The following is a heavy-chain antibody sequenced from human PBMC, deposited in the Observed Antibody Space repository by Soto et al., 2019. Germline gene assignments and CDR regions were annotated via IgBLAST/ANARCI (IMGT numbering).Heavy chain of an antibody. Sequence: PSETLSLTCTVSAGSITSDEYYWNWIRYRPGKGLEWIGFIHHTGSTFYNPSLESRASISIDTSESQFSLNLASVTVADTAVYYCARRPTGSGSSFFDYWGPGNLVTVSS. D-gene: IGHD3-10*01. CDR2: IHHTGST. CDR3: ARRPTGSGSSFFDY. CDR1: AGSITSDEYY. J-gene: IGHJ4*02. V-gene: IGHV4-31*03.